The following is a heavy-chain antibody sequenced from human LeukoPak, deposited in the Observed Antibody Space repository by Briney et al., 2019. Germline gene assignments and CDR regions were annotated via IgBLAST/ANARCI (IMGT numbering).Heavy chain of an antibody. CDR1: GGSISSYF. CDR3: ARNPVTDENPKFDY. D-gene: IGHD2-21*02. V-gene: IGHV4-4*07. CDR2: ISSSGST. J-gene: IGHJ4*02. Sequence: KPSETLSLTCIVSGGSISSYFWSWIRQPAGKGLEWIGRISSSGSTTYNPSLRSRVTMSVDTSKNQFSLKLTSVTAADTAVYYCARNPVTDENPKFDYWGQGTLVTVSS.